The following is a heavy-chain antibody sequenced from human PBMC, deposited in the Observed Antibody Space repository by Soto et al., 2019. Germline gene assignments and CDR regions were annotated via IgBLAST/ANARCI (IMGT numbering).Heavy chain of an antibody. CDR1: GYTFTSYG. CDR3: AREFDYGDYPYYYYYMDV. D-gene: IGHD4-17*01. Sequence: ASVKVSCKASGYTFTSYGISWVRQAPGQGLEWMGWISAYNGNTNYAQKLQGRVTMTTDTSTSTAYMGLRSLRSDDTAVYYCAREFDYGDYPYYYYYMDVWGKGTTVTVSS. CDR2: ISAYNGNT. J-gene: IGHJ6*03. V-gene: IGHV1-18*01.